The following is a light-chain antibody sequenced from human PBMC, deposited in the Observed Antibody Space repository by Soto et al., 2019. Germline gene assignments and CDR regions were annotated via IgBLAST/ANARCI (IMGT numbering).Light chain of an antibody. CDR2: DAA. V-gene: IGKV3-11*01. J-gene: IGKJ1*01. CDR1: QSVYGL. Sequence: EIVLTQSPATLSLSPGERATVSCRASQSVYGLLAWFQQKPGQVPRLLIYDAATRATGIPARFSGSGYGTDFTLTISSRAPEDFAAYFCQQHANLWTFGQGTRVQIK. CDR3: QQHANLWT.